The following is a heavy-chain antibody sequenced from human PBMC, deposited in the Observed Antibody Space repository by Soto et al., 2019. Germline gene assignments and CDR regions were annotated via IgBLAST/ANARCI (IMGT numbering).Heavy chain of an antibody. CDR3: ARSYGSGAFSPPYFYYAMDV. D-gene: IGHD3-10*01. CDR1: GGSISSGGYS. Sequence: PSETLSLTCAVSGGSISSGGYSWSWIRQPPGKGLEWIGYIYHSGSTYYNPSLKSRVTISVDRSKNQFSLKLSSVTAADTAVYYCARSYGSGAFSPPYFYYAMDVWGQGTTVTVSS. CDR2: IYHSGST. V-gene: IGHV4-30-2*01. J-gene: IGHJ6*02.